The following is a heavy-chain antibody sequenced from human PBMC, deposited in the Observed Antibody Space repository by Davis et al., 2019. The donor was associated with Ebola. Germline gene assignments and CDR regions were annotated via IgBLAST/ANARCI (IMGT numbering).Heavy chain of an antibody. CDR1: GASISSDDYY. CDR3: ARRGRFGGYYFDY. CDR2: ISYGGST. Sequence: MPSETLSLTCTVSGASISSDDYYWTWIRQHPGKGLEWIGYISYGGSTYYNPSLKSRVTISVDTSKNQFSLKLSSVTAADTAVYYCARRGRFGGYYFDYWGQGTLVTVSS. V-gene: IGHV4-31*03. D-gene: IGHD3-10*01. J-gene: IGHJ4*02.